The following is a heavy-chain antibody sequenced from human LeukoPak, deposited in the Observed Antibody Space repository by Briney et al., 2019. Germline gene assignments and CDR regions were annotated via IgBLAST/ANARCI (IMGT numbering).Heavy chain of an antibody. D-gene: IGHD6-13*01. CDR3: ARQGGYSSSWS. J-gene: IGHJ4*02. CDR2: INHSGST. Sequence: SETLSLTCTVSGGSISSGGYYWSWIRQPPGKGLEWIGEINHSGSTNYNPSLKSRVTISVDTSKNQFSLKLSSVTAADTAVYYCARQGGYSSSWSWGQGTLVTVSS. V-gene: IGHV4-39*01. CDR1: GGSISSGGYY.